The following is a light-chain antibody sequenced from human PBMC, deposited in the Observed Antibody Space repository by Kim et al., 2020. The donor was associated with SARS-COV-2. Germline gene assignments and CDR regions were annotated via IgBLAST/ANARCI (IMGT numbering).Light chain of an antibody. J-gene: IGLJ2*01. CDR3: QSYDISNVV. CDR1: SGSMASRV. V-gene: IGLV6-57*02. CDR2: KAD. Sequence: GDTVTRSPTGSSGSMASRVVQWDTQGPGSAPTSVISKADQRPSGVPDRFSGSIDSSSDSASLTISGLKTEDEAGYCGQSYDISNVVLGGGTQLTVL.